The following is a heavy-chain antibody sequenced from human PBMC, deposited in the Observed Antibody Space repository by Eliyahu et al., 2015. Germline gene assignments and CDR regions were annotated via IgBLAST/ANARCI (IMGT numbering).Heavy chain of an antibody. D-gene: IGHD4-23*01. V-gene: IGHV3-33*08. CDR1: XFXFRSSA. Sequence: QVRLVESGVGXVQPGRXLSLSCSASXFXFRSSALSLXRPAAMHGVRXAPGKGLEWVAIIWYDGSNQYYADSVKGRFTISRDNSKNTVSLQMNSLRGEDTAIYYCARDHDYSGNYLEDWGQGTLVAVSS. J-gene: IGHJ4*02. CDR3: ARDHDYSGNYLED. CDR2: IWYDGSNQ.